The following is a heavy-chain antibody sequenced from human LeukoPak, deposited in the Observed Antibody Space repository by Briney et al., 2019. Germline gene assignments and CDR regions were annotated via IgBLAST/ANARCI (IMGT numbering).Heavy chain of an antibody. CDR2: INHSGST. CDR1: GGSFSGYY. D-gene: IGHD6-13*01. J-gene: IGHJ2*01. CDR3: ACDSSSFDL. V-gene: IGHV4-34*01. Sequence: PSETLSLTCAVYGGSFSGYYWSWIRQPPRKGLEWIGEINHSGSTNYNPSLKSRVTISVDTSKNQFSLKLSSVTAADTAVYYCACDSSSFDLWGRGTLVTVSS.